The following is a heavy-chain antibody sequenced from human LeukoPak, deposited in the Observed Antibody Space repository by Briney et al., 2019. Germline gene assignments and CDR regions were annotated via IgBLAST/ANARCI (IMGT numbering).Heavy chain of an antibody. V-gene: IGHV1-2*02. CDR3: ARGYYYGY. CDR1: GGTFSSYA. Sequence: GSSVKVSCKASGGTFSSYAISWVRQAPGQGLEWMGWINPNSGGTNYAQKFQGRVTMTRDTSISTAYMELSRLRSDDTAVYYCARGYYYGYWGQGTLVTVSS. J-gene: IGHJ4*02. CDR2: INPNSGGT. D-gene: IGHD3-22*01.